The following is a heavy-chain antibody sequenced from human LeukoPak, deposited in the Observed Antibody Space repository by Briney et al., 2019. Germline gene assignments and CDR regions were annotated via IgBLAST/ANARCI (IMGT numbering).Heavy chain of an antibody. CDR2: VSTSGST. CDR1: GGSINSGSYY. J-gene: IGHJ6*03. CDR3: ARVNSGYDLPRYYYYMDV. V-gene: IGHV4-61*02. Sequence: PSQTLSLTCTVSGGSINSGSYYWSWIRQPAGKGLEWIGRVSTSGSTNYNPSLKSRVTISVDTSKNQFSLKLSSVTAADTAVYYCARVNSGYDLPRYYYYMDVWGKGTSVTVSS. D-gene: IGHD5-12*01.